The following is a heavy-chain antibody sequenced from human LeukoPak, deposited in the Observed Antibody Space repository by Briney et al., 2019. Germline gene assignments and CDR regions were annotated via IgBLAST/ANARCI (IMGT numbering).Heavy chain of an antibody. Sequence: PSETLSLTCSVSGGSISSSSYYWGWIRQPPGKGLEWIGSIYYSGSTYYNPSLKSRVIISVDTSKNQFSLKLSSVTAAGTAVYYCARVRIPAAIAAAGTMWFDPWGQGTLVTVSS. V-gene: IGHV4-39*07. CDR3: ARVRIPAAIAAAGTMWFDP. CDR2: IYYSGST. J-gene: IGHJ5*02. D-gene: IGHD6-13*01. CDR1: GGSISSSSYY.